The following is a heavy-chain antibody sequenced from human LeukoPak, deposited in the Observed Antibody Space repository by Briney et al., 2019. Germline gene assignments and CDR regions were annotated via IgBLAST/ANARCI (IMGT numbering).Heavy chain of an antibody. CDR2: ISYDGSNK. Sequence: LAGGSLRLSCAASGFTFSSYGMHWVRQAPGKGLEWVAVISYDGSNKYYADSVKGRFTISRDNSKNTLYLQMNSLRAEDTAVYYCAKAGWSTWLVPSAFDYWGQGTLVTVSS. CDR1: GFTFSSYG. J-gene: IGHJ4*02. D-gene: IGHD6-19*01. V-gene: IGHV3-30*18. CDR3: AKAGWSTWLVPSAFDY.